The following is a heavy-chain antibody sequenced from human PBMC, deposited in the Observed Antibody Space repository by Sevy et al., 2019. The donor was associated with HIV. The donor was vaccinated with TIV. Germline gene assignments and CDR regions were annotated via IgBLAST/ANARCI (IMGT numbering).Heavy chain of an antibody. J-gene: IGHJ3*02. CDR1: GFTFNNFM. CDR2: ITGSSTYT. V-gene: IGHV3-21*01. Sequence: GGSLRLSCAASGFTFNNFMMNWVRQAPGKGLEWVSSITGSSTYTYYADSVKGRFTISRDNAKNSLYLQMNTLRAEDTSVYYCARTNGGWWDALDMWCQGTMVTVSS. CDR3: ARTNGGWWDALDM. D-gene: IGHD2-15*01.